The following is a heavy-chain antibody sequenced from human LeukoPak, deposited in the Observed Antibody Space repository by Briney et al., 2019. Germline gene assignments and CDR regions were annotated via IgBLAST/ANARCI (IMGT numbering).Heavy chain of an antibody. J-gene: IGHJ4*02. CDR1: GGSISSYY. V-gene: IGHV4-59*12. CDR3: ARAPHFFDTSGSRYYFDY. CDR2: IYYSGNT. D-gene: IGHD3-22*01. Sequence: SETLSLTCTVSGGSISSYYWSWIRQPPGKGLEWIGSIYYSGNTYHSPSLMSRVTISVDTSKNQFSLNLSSVTAADTAVYYCARAPHFFDTSGSRYYFDYWGRGALVTVSS.